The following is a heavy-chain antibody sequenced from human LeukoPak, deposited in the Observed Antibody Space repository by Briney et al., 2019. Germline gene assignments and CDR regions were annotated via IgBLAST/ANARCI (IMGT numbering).Heavy chain of an antibody. CDR2: IYYSGST. J-gene: IGHJ6*02. Sequence: SETLSLTCTVSRDSISSYYWSWIRQPPGKGLEWIGYIYYSGSTNYSPSLKSRVTISVDTSKNQFSLKLSSVTAADTAVYYCARVRTENYYYYDGMDVWGQGTTVTVSS. V-gene: IGHV4-59*01. CDR3: ARVRTENYYYYDGMDV. CDR1: RDSISSYY.